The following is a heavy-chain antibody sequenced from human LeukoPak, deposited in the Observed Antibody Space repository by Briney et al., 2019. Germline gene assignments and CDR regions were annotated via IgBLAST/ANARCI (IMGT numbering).Heavy chain of an antibody. V-gene: IGHV1-46*01. J-gene: IGHJ3*02. Sequence: ASVKVSCKASGYTFTSYYMHWVRQAPGQGLEWMGIINPSGGSTSYAQKFQGRVTMTRDMSTSTVYMELSSLRSEDTAVYYCARDLVHYYDSSGFKDLGAFDIWGQGTMVTVSS. CDR3: ARDLVHYYDSSGFKDLGAFDI. CDR1: GYTFTSYY. CDR2: INPSGGST. D-gene: IGHD3-22*01.